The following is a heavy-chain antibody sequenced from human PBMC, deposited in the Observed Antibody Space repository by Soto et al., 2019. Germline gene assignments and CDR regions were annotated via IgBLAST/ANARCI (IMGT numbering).Heavy chain of an antibody. Sequence: ASVKVSCKASGYTFTIYGISWVLQAPGQGLEWMGWISAYNGNTSYAQKLQGRVTMTTDTSTSTAYMELRSLRSDDTAVYYCARLLVMRAFDIWGQGTMVTVPS. D-gene: IGHD2-15*01. V-gene: IGHV1-18*01. CDR1: GYTFTIYG. J-gene: IGHJ3*02. CDR3: ARLLVMRAFDI. CDR2: ISAYNGNT.